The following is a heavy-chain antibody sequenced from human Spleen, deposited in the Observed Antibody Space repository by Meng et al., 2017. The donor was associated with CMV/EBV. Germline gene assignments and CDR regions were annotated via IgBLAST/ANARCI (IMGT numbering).Heavy chain of an antibody. D-gene: IGHD4-23*01. CDR3: ARVLYGGNPRGAFDI. Sequence: SVKVSCKASGGTFSSYAISWVRQAPGQGLEWMGGIIPIFGTANYAQKFQGRVTITTDESTSTAYMELSRLRSDDTAVYYCARVLYGGNPRGAFDIWGQGTMVTVSS. J-gene: IGHJ3*02. CDR2: IIPIFGTA. V-gene: IGHV1-69*05. CDR1: GGTFSSYA.